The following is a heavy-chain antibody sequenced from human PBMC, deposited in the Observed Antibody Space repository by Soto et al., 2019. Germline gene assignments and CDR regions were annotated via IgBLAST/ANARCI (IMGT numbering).Heavy chain of an antibody. CDR2: IFYSGTT. J-gene: IGHJ5*02. CDR3: ARLDFRSGYYGGRFDP. V-gene: IGHV4-39*01. D-gene: IGHD3-3*01. Sequence: LSLTCTVSGDSVNNNDFYWAWIRQPPGKGLEWVVTIFYSGTTYHNPSLKGRVTASVDRSENQFSLKLTSVTASDTAVYYCARLDFRSGYYGGRFDPWGQGTLVTVSS. CDR1: GDSVNNNDFY.